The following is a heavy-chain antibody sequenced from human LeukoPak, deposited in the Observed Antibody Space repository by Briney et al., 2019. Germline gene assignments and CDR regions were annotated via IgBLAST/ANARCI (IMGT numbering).Heavy chain of an antibody. CDR1: GGSISSGGYY. D-gene: IGHD6-19*01. CDR3: ARVKYSSGWYLGYYFDY. J-gene: IGHJ4*02. Sequence: SETLSLTCTVSGGSISSGGYYWSWIRQHPGKGLEWIGYIYYSGSTYYNPSLKSRVTISVDTSKSQFSLKLSSVTAADTAVYYCARVKYSSGWYLGYYFDYWGQGTLVTVSS. CDR2: IYYSGST. V-gene: IGHV4-31*03.